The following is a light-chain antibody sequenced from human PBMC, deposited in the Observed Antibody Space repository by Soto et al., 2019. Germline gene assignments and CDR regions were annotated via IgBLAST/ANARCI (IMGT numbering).Light chain of an antibody. V-gene: IGKV1-6*01. CDR3: LQFYNFSWT. CDR2: AAS. J-gene: IGKJ1*01. CDR1: QVIGND. Sequence: AIQMTQSQSSLSASVGDRVTISCRASQVIGNDLAWYQQKPGKAPRLLIFAASNLQSGVPSRFSGSGSGTDFTLTISRLQPEDFATYYCLQFYNFSWTFGQGTKVDI.